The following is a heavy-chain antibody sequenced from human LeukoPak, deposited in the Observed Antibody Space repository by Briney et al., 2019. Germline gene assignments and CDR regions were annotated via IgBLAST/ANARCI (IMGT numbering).Heavy chain of an antibody. D-gene: IGHD3-16*01. CDR1: GFTFSSYA. CDR3: AKDSEEVGGPQTTFDY. J-gene: IGHJ4*02. Sequence: PGRSLRLSCAASGFTFSSYAMPWVRQAPGKGLEWVAVISYDGSNKYYADSVKGRFTISRDNSKNSLYLQMNSLRAEDTALYYCAKDSEEVGGPQTTFDYWGQGTLVTVSS. V-gene: IGHV3-30-3*01. CDR2: ISYDGSNK.